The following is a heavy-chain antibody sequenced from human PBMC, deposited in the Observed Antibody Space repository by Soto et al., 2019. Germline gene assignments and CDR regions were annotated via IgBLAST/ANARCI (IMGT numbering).Heavy chain of an antibody. CDR1: GDSVSSNSAA. D-gene: IGHD1-7*01. Sequence: PSQPLSLTCAISGDSVSSNSAAWNWIRQSPSRGLEWLGRTYYRSKWYNDYSVSVKSRITINPDTSKNQFSLQLNSVTPEDTAVYYCARDFGGEFIWNYVGDYMDVWGKGTTVTVSS. V-gene: IGHV6-1*01. CDR2: TYYRSKWYN. CDR3: ARDFGGEFIWNYVGDYMDV. J-gene: IGHJ6*03.